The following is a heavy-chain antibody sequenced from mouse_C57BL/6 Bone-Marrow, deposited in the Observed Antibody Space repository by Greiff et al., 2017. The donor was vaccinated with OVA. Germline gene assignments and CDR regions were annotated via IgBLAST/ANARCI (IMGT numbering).Heavy chain of an antibody. V-gene: IGHV2-2*01. CDR3: ARKGRYDYDGGVDY. D-gene: IGHD2-4*01. J-gene: IGHJ2*01. CDR1: GFSLTSYG. CDR2: IWSGGST. Sequence: VHLVESGPGLVQPSQSLSITCTVSGFSLTSYGVHWVRQSPGKGLEWLGVIWSGGSTDYNAAFISRLSISKDNSKSQVFFKMNSLQADDTAIYYCARKGRYDYDGGVDYWGQGTTLTVSS.